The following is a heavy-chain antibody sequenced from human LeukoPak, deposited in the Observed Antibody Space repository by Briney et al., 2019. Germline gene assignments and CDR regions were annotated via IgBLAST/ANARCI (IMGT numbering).Heavy chain of an antibody. V-gene: IGHV3-30-3*01. D-gene: IGHD1-26*01. CDR1: GXTFSSYA. J-gene: IGHJ3*02. CDR3: AREIPSGSYYGGAFDI. Sequence: XSXXXXGXTFSSYAMHWVRQAPXKGLEWVAXXSYDGSNKYYADSVKGRFTISRDNSKNTLYLQMNSLRAEDTAVYYCAREIPSGSYYGGAFDIWGQGTMVTVSS. CDR2: XSYDGSNK.